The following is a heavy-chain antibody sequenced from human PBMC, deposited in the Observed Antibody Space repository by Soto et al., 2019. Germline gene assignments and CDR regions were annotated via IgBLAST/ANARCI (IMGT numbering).Heavy chain of an antibody. CDR1: GVSLTGYH. Sequence: SETLSLTCNVSGVSLTGYHWNWIRQPPGKTLEWIGFVYHSGGVSYNPSLKGRASISVDRSKNQFSLRLGSVTASDTAVYYCARRLNLGSFDHWGQGTLVTVSS. CDR2: VYHSGGV. CDR3: ARRLNLGSFDH. D-gene: IGHD3-10*01. J-gene: IGHJ5*02. V-gene: IGHV4-59*01.